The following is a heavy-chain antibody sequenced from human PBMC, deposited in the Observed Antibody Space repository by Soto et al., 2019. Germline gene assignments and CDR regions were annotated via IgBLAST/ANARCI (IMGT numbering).Heavy chain of an antibody. J-gene: IGHJ6*02. D-gene: IGHD3-10*01. V-gene: IGHV5-51*01. CDR2: IYPGDSDT. CDR1: GYSFTSYW. Sequence: GESLKISCKGSGYSFTSYWIGWVRQMPGKGLEWMGIIYPGDSDTRYSPSFQGQVTISADKSISTAYLQWSILKASDTAMYSCARRSQFGELYYYCGMDVWGQGTTVTVSS. CDR3: ARRSQFGELYYYCGMDV.